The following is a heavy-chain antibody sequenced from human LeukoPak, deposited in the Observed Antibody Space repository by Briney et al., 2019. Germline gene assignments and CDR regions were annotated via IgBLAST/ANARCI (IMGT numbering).Heavy chain of an antibody. CDR3: AKDIGEVGARVFDY. J-gene: IGHJ4*02. CDR2: ISSSSSTI. V-gene: IGHV3-48*01. CDR1: GFTFSSYS. Sequence: GGSLRLSCAASGFTFSSYSMNWVRQAPGKGLEWVSYISSSSSTIYYADSVKGRFTISRDNAKNSLYLQMNSLRAEDTALYYCAKDIGEVGARVFDYWGQGTLVTVSS. D-gene: IGHD1-26*01.